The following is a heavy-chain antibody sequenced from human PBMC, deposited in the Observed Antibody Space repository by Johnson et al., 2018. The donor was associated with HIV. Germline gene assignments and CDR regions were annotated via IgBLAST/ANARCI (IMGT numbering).Heavy chain of an antibody. CDR1: GFTFSSYG. J-gene: IGHJ3*02. Sequence: QVQLVESGGGVVQPGRSLRLSCTASGFTFSSYGIHWVRQAPGKGLEWVALIWYDGSNKYYADSVKGRLTISRDNSKNTPDLQMNSLRAEDTAVYYCAKDLFTEREDDAFDIWGQGTMVTVSS. CDR2: IWYDGSNK. CDR3: AKDLFTEREDDAFDI. V-gene: IGHV3-33*06. D-gene: IGHD1-26*01.